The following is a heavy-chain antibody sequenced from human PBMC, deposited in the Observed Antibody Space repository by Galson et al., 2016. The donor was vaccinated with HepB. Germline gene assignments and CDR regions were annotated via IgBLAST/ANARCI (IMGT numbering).Heavy chain of an antibody. CDR3: AREYSTSWYVDY. D-gene: IGHD6-13*01. CDR2: IIPIFGNT. Sequence: SVKVSCKASGGTFSSYAISWVRQAPGQELEWMGGIIPIFGNTNYAQKLQGRVTMTTDTSTSTAYMELRSLRSDDTAVYYCAREYSTSWYVDYWGQGTLVTVSS. V-gene: IGHV1-69*05. CDR1: GGTFSSYA. J-gene: IGHJ4*02.